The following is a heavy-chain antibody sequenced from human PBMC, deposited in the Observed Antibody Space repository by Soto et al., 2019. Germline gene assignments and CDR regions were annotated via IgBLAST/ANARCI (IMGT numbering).Heavy chain of an antibody. D-gene: IGHD2-8*01. CDR3: AREIVLISIDYYYGMDV. CDR1: GFTFSSYG. CDR2: IWYDGSNK. Sequence: PGGSLRLSCAASGFTFSSYGMHWVRQAPGKGLEWVAVIWYDGSNKYYADSVKGRFTISRDNSKNTLYLQMNSLRAEDTAVYYCAREIVLISIDYYYGMDVWGQGTTVTVSS. V-gene: IGHV3-33*08. J-gene: IGHJ6*02.